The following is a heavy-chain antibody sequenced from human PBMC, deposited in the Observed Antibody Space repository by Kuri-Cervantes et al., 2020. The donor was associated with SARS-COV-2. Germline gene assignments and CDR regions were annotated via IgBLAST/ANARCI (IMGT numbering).Heavy chain of an antibody. CDR2: IIHGGST. V-gene: IGHV4-34*12. J-gene: IGHJ6*03. CDR1: AGTFSAYC. D-gene: IGHD1-26*01. Sequence: SETLSLTCYVYAGTFSAYCWSWIRQPPGKGLEWIGEIIHGGSTNYNPSLKSRVTISLDTSKKQFSLKLSSVTAADTAVYYCAREPLFSVVGATYYYYYYMDVWGKGTTVTVSS. CDR3: AREPLFSVVGATYYYYYYMDV.